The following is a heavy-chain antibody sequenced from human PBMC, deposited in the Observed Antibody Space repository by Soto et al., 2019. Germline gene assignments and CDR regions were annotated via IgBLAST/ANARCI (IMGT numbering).Heavy chain of an antibody. J-gene: IGHJ4*02. CDR1: GFTFSSYA. CDR2: ISGSGSST. Sequence: GGSLRLSCAASGFTFSSYAMSWVRQAPGKGLEWVSVISGSGSSTYYADSVKGRLTISRDNSKNTLYLQMNSLSAEDTAVYYCAKGRYSNSYYTILDYWGPGTLVTVSS. D-gene: IGHD2-2*02. CDR3: AKGRYSNSYYTILDY. V-gene: IGHV3-23*01.